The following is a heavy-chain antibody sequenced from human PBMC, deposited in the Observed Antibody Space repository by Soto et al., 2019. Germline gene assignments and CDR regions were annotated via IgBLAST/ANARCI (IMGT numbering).Heavy chain of an antibody. J-gene: IGHJ4*02. D-gene: IGHD3-3*01. CDR1: GYTFTDFV. CDR3: AREGTYYDFWGANGSGHELPDY. V-gene: IGHV1-3*01. CDR2: INACNGNT. Sequence: QVHLVQSGTEVKKPGASVKVSCQASGYTFTDFVVHLVRQAPGQRLEWMGSINACNGNTEYSQNFLGRVSISRDTVANTAYMEVSSLRSEDTAVYYCAREGTYYDFWGANGSGHELPDYWGQGTLVTVSS.